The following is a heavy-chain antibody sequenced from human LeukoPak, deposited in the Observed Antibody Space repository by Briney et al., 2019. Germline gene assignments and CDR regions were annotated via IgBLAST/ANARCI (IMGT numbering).Heavy chain of an antibody. V-gene: IGHV1-69*13. J-gene: IGHJ6*02. CDR3: AQQLVPNYYYYGMDV. D-gene: IGHD6-13*01. CDR2: IIPIFGTA. Sequence: ASVKVSCKASGGTFSSYAISWVRQAPGQGLEWMGGIIPIFGTANYAQKFQGRVTITADESTSTAYMELSSLRSEDTAVYYCAQQLVPNYYYYGMDVWGQGTTVTVSS. CDR1: GGTFSSYA.